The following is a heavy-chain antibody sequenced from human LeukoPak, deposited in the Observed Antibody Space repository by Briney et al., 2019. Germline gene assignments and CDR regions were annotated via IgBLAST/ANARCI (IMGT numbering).Heavy chain of an antibody. CDR2: VYYSGTT. Sequence: SETLSLTCSVSGGSISSSSYYWVWIRQPPEKELVWIGNVYYSGTTYDNPSLKRRLTISADTSNHRFSLKLSSVTAADTAVYFCARGLGFDTFDIWGQGTMVTVSS. V-gene: IGHV4-39*02. CDR1: GGSISSSSYY. D-gene: IGHD3-16*01. J-gene: IGHJ3*02. CDR3: ARGLGFDTFDI.